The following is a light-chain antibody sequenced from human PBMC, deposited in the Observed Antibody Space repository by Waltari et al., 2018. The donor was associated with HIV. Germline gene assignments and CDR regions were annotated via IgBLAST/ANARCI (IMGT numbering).Light chain of an antibody. CDR1: SDDAAYYNY. Sequence: QSALTHPAPVSGSPGQSLVIACTGTSDDAAYYNYGSWYQQHPGKVPKLVIYDVTSRPSGVSNRFSGSKSGNTGSLTICGLRADDEADYYCSSYVGSSTAWLFGGGTKLTV. J-gene: IGLJ3*02. CDR2: DVT. CDR3: SSYVGSSTAWL. V-gene: IGLV2-14*03.